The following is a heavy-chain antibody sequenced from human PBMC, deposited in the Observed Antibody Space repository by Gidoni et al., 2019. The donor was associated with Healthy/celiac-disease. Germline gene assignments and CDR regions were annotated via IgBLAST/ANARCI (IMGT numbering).Heavy chain of an antibody. V-gene: IGHV3-33*01. J-gene: IGHJ4*02. CDR3: ARGNYDILTGNFDY. CDR2: IWYDGSNK. CDR1: GFTFSSYG. Sequence: QVQLVESGGGVVQPGRSRRLCCAASGFTFSSYGMHWVRQAPGKGLEWVAFIWYDGSNKYYADSVKGRFTISRDNSKNTLYLQMNSLRAEDTAVYYCARGNYDILTGNFDYWGQGTLVTVSS. D-gene: IGHD3-9*01.